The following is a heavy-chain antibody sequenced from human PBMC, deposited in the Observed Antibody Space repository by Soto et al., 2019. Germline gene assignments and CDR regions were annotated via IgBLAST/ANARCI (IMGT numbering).Heavy chain of an antibody. Sequence: ASVKVSCKASGYTFTSYAMHWVRQAPGQRLEGMGWINAGNGNTKYSQKFQGRVTITRDTSASTAYMELSSLTSEDTAVYYCAGDRRTRSGYIWFDFWGKANLVPASS. J-gene: IGHJ5*01. CDR1: GYTFTSYA. CDR2: INAGNGNT. V-gene: IGHV1-3*01. D-gene: IGHD3-3*01. CDR3: AGDRRTRSGYIWFDF.